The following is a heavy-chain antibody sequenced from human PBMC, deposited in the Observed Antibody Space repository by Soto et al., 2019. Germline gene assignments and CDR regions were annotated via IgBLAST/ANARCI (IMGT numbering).Heavy chain of an antibody. D-gene: IGHD3-10*01. CDR1: GGTFNSYT. CDR2: VNPIVGMS. V-gene: IGHV1-69*02. Sequence: QVQLVQSGAEVKKPGSSVKVSCTASGGTFNSYTLNWVLQAPGQRLEWVGRVNPIVGMSTSASKFQGRVTMTADKSTSIASMALTGLKSEDTAVYYCATSYGSGSTHFDSWCQGTLVTVSS. CDR3: ATSYGSGSTHFDS. J-gene: IGHJ4*02.